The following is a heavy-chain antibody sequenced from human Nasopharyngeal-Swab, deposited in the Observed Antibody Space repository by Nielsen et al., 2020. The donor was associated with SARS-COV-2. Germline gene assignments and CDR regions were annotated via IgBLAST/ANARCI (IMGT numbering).Heavy chain of an antibody. V-gene: IGHV1-18*01. D-gene: IGHD3-9*01. CDR2: ISAYNGNT. J-gene: IGHJ4*02. CDR3: ARDDMSLQSAFDS. Sequence: ASVKVSCKASGYTFTSYGISWVRQAPGQGLEWMGWISAYNGNTNYSQKCQGRVTMTTDPSTSTAYMELRSLRSDDTAVYYCARDDMSLQSAFDSWGQGTLVTVSS. CDR1: GYTFTSYG.